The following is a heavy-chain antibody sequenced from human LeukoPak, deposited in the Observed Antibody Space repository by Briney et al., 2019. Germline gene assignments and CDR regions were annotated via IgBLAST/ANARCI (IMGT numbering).Heavy chain of an antibody. CDR2: INHSGST. Sequence: RTSETLSLTCAVYGGSFSGYYWSWIRQPPGKGLEWIGEINHSGSTNYNPSLKSRVTISVDTSKNQFSLKLSSVTAADTAVYYCARASGYSSSWYWGWFDYWGQGTLVTVSS. D-gene: IGHD6-13*01. J-gene: IGHJ4*02. CDR3: ARASGYSSSWYWGWFDY. V-gene: IGHV4-34*01. CDR1: GGSFSGYY.